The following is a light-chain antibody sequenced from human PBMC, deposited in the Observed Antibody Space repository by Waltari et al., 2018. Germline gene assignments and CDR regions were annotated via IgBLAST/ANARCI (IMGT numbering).Light chain of an antibody. CDR1: QNLNSY. CDR2: HAV. J-gene: IGKJ1*01. Sequence: EIVLTQSPGTLSLSPGERATLSCRASQNLNSYLAWYQQKPGQAPRRLIYHAVNRATGIPARFSGSGSGTDLTLTISSLEPEDSATYYCLQRSRWPTFGQGTKVEIK. V-gene: IGKV3-11*01. CDR3: LQRSRWPT.